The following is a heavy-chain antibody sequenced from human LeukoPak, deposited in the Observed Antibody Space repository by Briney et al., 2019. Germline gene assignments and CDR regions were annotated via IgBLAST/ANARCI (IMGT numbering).Heavy chain of an antibody. D-gene: IGHD6-19*01. CDR3: ARIRAMYSSGCFDY. V-gene: IGHV3-48*01. CDR1: GFTFSSYS. J-gene: IGHJ4*02. CDR2: IRSSSSTI. Sequence: GGSLRLSCAASGFTFSSYSMNWVRQAPGKGLEWVSYIRSSSSTIYYADSVKGRFTISRYNAKNSLYLQMNSLRAEDTAVYYCARIRAMYSSGCFDYWGQGTLVTVSS.